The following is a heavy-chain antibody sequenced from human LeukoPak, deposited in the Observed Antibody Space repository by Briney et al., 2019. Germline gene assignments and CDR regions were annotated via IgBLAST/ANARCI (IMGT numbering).Heavy chain of an antibody. D-gene: IGHD5-18*01. J-gene: IGHJ4*02. Sequence: GGSLRLSCAASGFTFSSYSINWVRQAPGKGLEWVANIKQDGSETYYVDSVKGRFTISRDNAKNSLYLQMNSLRDEDTAVYYCARGGSGYSYGKIDSWGQGILVTVSS. CDR3: ARGGSGYSYGKIDS. CDR2: IKQDGSET. CDR1: GFTFSSYS. V-gene: IGHV3-7*01.